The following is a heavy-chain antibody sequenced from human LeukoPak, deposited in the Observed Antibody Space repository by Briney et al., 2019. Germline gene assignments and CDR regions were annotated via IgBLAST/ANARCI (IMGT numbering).Heavy chain of an antibody. V-gene: IGHV1-69*04. CDR2: IIPILGIA. CDR3: AREGSGYGSSGYPIDY. Sequence: SVKVSCKASGGTFISYAISWGRQAPGQGLEWRGRIIPILGIANYAQKFQGRVTITADKSTSTAYMELSSLRSEDTAVYYCAREGSGYGSSGYPIDYWGQGTLVTVSS. J-gene: IGHJ4*02. CDR1: GGTFISYA. D-gene: IGHD3-22*01.